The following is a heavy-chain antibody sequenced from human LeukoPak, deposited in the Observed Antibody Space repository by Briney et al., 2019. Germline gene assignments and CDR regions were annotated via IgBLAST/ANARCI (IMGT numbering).Heavy chain of an antibody. Sequence: SETLSLTCTVSGGSISSHYWSWIRQPPGKGLEWIGYIYYSGSTNYNPSLKSRVTISVDTSKNQSSLKLSSVTAADTAVYYCARRGARNRFHPWGQGTLVTVSS. CDR3: ARRGARNRFHP. CDR2: IYYSGST. J-gene: IGHJ5*02. V-gene: IGHV4-59*11. CDR1: GGSISSHY.